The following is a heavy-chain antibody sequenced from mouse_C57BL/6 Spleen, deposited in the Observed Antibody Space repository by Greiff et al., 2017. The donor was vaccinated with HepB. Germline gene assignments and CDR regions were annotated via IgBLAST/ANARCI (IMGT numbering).Heavy chain of an antibody. J-gene: IGHJ1*03. Sequence: VQLQQPGAELVKPGASVKLSCKASGYTFTSYWMQWVNQRPGQGLEWIGEIDPSDSYTNYNQKFKGKATLTVDTSSSTAYMQLSSLTSEDSAVYYCAAIYYYGSSYGYFDVWGTGTTVTVSS. V-gene: IGHV1-50*01. CDR3: AAIYYYGSSYGYFDV. CDR1: GYTFTSYW. CDR2: IDPSDSYT. D-gene: IGHD1-1*01.